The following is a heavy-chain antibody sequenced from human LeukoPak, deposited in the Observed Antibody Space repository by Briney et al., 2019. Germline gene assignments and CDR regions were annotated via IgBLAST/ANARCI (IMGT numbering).Heavy chain of an antibody. V-gene: IGHV4-34*01. CDR3: ARHWGSDWYFDL. Sequence: SETLSLTCAVYGGSFSGYYWTWIRQTPEKGLEWIGEMNPSGSTNYNPSLKSRVTISVDTSKNQFSLNLSSVTAADTAVYYCARHWGSDWYFDLWGRGTLVTVSS. CDR1: GGSFSGYY. CDR2: MNPSGST. D-gene: IGHD7-27*01. J-gene: IGHJ2*01.